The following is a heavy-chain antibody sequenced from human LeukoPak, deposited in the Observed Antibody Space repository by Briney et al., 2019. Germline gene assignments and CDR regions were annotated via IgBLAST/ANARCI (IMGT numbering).Heavy chain of an antibody. D-gene: IGHD3-22*01. J-gene: IGHJ4*02. CDR3: ARANYYDGSAYDY. V-gene: IGHV1-69*13. CDR1: GGTFSNYA. CDR2: IIPIFGTA. Sequence: ASVKVSRKASGGTFSNYALSWVRQAPGQGLEWMGGIIPIFGTANYAQKFQGRVTIIADESTSTAYMELSSLRSEDTAMYYCARANYYDGSAYDYWGQGTLVTVSS.